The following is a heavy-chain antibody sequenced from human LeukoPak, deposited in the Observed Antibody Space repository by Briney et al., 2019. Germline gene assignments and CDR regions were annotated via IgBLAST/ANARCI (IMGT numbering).Heavy chain of an antibody. Sequence: GASVKVSRKASGYTFSSYGISWVRQAPGQGPEWMGWISAYNGNTNYAQKLQGRVTMTTDTSTSTAYMELRSLRSDDTAVYYCARRYCTNGVCLVDAFDIWGQGTMVTVSS. CDR1: GYTFSSYG. CDR3: ARRYCTNGVCLVDAFDI. J-gene: IGHJ3*02. CDR2: ISAYNGNT. V-gene: IGHV1-18*01. D-gene: IGHD2-8*01.